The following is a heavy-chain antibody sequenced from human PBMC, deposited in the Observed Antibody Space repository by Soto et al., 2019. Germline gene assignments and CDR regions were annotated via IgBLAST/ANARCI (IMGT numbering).Heavy chain of an antibody. CDR3: ARSLSTIAARPDS. Sequence: SVKVSCKTSGYAFTAYFMHWVRQAPGQGLEWMGWINPNTGGTYYAQKFQGRVTMTRDTSISTAFLDLRRLRSDDTAVYFCARSLSTIAARPDSWGQGTLVTVSS. J-gene: IGHJ4*02. D-gene: IGHD6-6*01. V-gene: IGHV1-2*02. CDR2: INPNTGGT. CDR1: GYAFTAYF.